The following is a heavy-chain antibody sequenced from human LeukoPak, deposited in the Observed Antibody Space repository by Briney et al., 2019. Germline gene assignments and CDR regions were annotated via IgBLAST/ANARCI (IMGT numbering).Heavy chain of an antibody. CDR3: ARGTVVTRYLDY. Sequence: SETLSLTCTVSGGSISSYYWSWIRQPPGKGLEWIGYIYYSGSTNYNPSLKSRVTISVGTSKNQFSLKLSSVTAADTAVYYCARGTVVTRYLDYWGQGTLVTVSS. CDR1: GGSISSYY. CDR2: IYYSGST. V-gene: IGHV4-59*01. D-gene: IGHD4-23*01. J-gene: IGHJ4*02.